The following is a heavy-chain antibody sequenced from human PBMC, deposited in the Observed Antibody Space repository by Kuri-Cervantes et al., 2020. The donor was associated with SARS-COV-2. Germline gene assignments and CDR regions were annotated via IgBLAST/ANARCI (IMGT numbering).Heavy chain of an antibody. CDR3: ARGYVNCSGGSCYSIHYYYGMDV. Sequence: LSLTCAASGFTFSSYGMHWVRQAPGKGLEWVAVIWYDGSNKYYADSVKGRFTISRDNSKNTLYLQMNSLRAEDTAVYYCARGYVNCSGGSCYSIHYYYGMDVWGQGTTVTVSS. J-gene: IGHJ6*02. D-gene: IGHD2-15*01. V-gene: IGHV3-33*08. CDR1: GFTFSSYG. CDR2: IWYDGSNK.